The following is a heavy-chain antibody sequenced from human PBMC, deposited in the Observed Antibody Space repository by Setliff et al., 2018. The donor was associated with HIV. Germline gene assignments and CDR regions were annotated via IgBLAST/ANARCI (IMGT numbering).Heavy chain of an antibody. CDR3: VRAYDQDFQH. D-gene: IGHD3-22*01. Sequence: ASVKVSCKASGNTFTKYYMHWVRQAPGQGLEWMGILNPSGSTVSAQKFRGRVTMTRDTSTNTVYMELSGLRSEDTAVYYCVRAYDQDFQHWGQGTVVTVSS. CDR1: GNTFTKYY. V-gene: IGHV1-46*01. CDR2: LNPSGST. J-gene: IGHJ1*01.